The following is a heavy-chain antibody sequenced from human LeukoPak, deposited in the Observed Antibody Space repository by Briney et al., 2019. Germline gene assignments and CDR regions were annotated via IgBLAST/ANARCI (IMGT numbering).Heavy chain of an antibody. CDR2: IHYSGNT. D-gene: IGHD3-3*01. CDR1: GGSTSSSNYY. V-gene: IGHV4-39*01. Sequence: SEILSLTCTVSGGSTSSSNYYWGWIRQPPGKGLEWIGGIHYSGNTYYNPSLKSRVTISVDTSKNQFSLKLSSVTAADTAVYYCASASFGVVPLYYYHGMDVWGQGTTVTVSS. J-gene: IGHJ6*02. CDR3: ASASFGVVPLYYYHGMDV.